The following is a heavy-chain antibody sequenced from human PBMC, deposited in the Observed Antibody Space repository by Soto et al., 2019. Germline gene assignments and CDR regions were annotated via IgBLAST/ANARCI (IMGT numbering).Heavy chain of an antibody. D-gene: IGHD1-26*01. CDR3: ARDAPGADPY. CDR2: LNYRGTT. Sequence: QVQLQASAPGLVKPSQTLSLPCTVTGGPIINGDSYLNWIRQHPEQGLEWMGYLNYRGTTNYNPGLKSRILISIDTSKNQFSLSLTSVTSAYKAVYNCARDAPGADPYWGQGNLVSVSS. J-gene: IGHJ4*02. V-gene: IGHV4-31*03. CDR1: GGPIINGDSY.